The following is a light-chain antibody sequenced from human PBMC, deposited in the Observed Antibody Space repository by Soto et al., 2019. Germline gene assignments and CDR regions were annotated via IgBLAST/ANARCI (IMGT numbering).Light chain of an antibody. J-gene: IGKJ1*01. Sequence: DIQMTQSPSTLSASVGDTCTVTCRATQSISGWLAWYQQKPGKAPNLLIYKASTLKSGVPSRFSGSGSGTEFTLTISSLQPDDFATYYCQHYNSYSEAFGQGTKVDIK. CDR3: QHYNSYSEA. CDR2: KAS. CDR1: QSISGW. V-gene: IGKV1-5*03.